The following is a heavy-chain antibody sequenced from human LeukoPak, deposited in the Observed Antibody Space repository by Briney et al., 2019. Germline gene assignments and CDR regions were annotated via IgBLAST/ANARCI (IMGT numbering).Heavy chain of an antibody. CDR1: GFTFDDYG. D-gene: IGHD3-16*01. V-gene: IGHV3-20*04. Sequence: GGSLRLSCAASGFTFDDYGMSWVRQAPGKGLEWVSGINWNGGSTGYADSVKGRFTISRDNAKNSLYLQMNSLRAEDTAVYYCTRVVITNFDYWGQGTLVTVSS. CDR3: TRVVITNFDY. J-gene: IGHJ4*02. CDR2: INWNGGST.